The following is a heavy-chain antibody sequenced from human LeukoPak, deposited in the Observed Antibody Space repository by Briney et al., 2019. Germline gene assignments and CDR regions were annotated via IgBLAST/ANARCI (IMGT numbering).Heavy chain of an antibody. D-gene: IGHD3-22*01. V-gene: IGHV1-69*13. Sequence: SVKVSXKASGGTFSSYAISWVRQAPGQGLEWMGGIIPIFGTANYAQKFQGRVTITADASTSTAYMELSSLRSDDTAVYYCARDLLYYDSSRPFDYWGQGTLGTASS. CDR1: GGTFSSYA. J-gene: IGHJ4*02. CDR3: ARDLLYYDSSRPFDY. CDR2: IIPIFGTA.